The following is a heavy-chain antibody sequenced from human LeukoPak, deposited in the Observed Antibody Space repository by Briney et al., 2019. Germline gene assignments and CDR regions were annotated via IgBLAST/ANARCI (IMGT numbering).Heavy chain of an antibody. CDR2: ISYDGSNK. D-gene: IGHD6-25*01. Sequence: PGGSLRLSCAASGFTFSSYGMHWVRQAPGKGLEWVAVISYDGSNKYYADSVKGRFAISRDNSKNTLYLQMNSLRAEDTAIYYCAKPGGPGIAARGAFDLWGQGTMVTVSS. CDR1: GFTFSSYG. J-gene: IGHJ3*01. V-gene: IGHV3-30*18. CDR3: AKPGGPGIAARGAFDL.